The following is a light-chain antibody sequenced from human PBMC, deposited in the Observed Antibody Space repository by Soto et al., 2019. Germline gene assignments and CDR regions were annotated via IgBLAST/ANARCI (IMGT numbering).Light chain of an antibody. V-gene: IGLV2-14*01. Sequence: QSALTQPASVSGSLGQSITISCTGTSSDVGGYNYVSWYQQHPDKAPKLLIYDVTNRPSGVSNRFSGSKSGNTASLTISGLQAEDEADYYCSSYTSGSTLVVFGGGTKVTVL. J-gene: IGLJ2*01. CDR1: SSDVGGYNY. CDR2: DVT. CDR3: SSYTSGSTLVV.